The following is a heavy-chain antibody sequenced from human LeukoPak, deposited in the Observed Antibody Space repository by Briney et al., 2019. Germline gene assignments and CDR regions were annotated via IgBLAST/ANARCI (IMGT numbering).Heavy chain of an antibody. CDR1: GGSISSYY. Sequence: PSETLSLTCTVSGGSISSYYWSWIQQPPGKGLEWIGYIHYSGSTNYNPSLKSRVTISVETSKNQFSLKLSSVTAADTAVYYCARGGSGYYYAYWGQGTLVTVSS. V-gene: IGHV4-59*01. CDR2: IHYSGST. J-gene: IGHJ4*02. D-gene: IGHD3-22*01. CDR3: ARGGSGYYYAY.